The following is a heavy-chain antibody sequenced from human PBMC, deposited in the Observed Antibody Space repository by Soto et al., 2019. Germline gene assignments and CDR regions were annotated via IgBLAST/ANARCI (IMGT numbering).Heavy chain of an antibody. J-gene: IGHJ4*02. CDR3: ARGGGVTTTGDDY. D-gene: IGHD4-4*01. V-gene: IGHV4-30-2*01. Sequence: QLQLQESGSGLVKPSQTLSLTCAVSGGSINTATHSWSWIRQPPGKGLEWIGYIYHSGSTYYNPSVKSRVTISIDESNNQCSLRRSSVTAADTAVYYCARGGGVTTTGDDYWGQGILVTVSS. CDR2: IYHSGST. CDR1: GGSINTATHS.